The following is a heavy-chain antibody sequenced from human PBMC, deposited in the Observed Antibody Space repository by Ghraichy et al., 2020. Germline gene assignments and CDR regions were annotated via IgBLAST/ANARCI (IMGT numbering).Heavy chain of an antibody. Sequence: SETLSLTCVFNGDFFSNFYWSWIRQSPGKGLEWIGEINYRGSTNYNPSLETRITISIDTSKNEFSLKMTSVTAADTAIYYCARGGYTTSWYRGAYFPLWGQGAQVTVS. V-gene: IGHV4-34*01. CDR3: ARGGYTTSWYRGAYFPL. CDR2: INYRGST. D-gene: IGHD6-13*01. CDR1: GDFFSNFY. J-gene: IGHJ1*01.